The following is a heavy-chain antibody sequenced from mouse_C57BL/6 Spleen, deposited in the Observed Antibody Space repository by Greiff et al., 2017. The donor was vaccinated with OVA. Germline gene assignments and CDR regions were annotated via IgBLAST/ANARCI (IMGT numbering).Heavy chain of an antibody. CDR2: IYPGDGDT. V-gene: IGHV1-80*01. D-gene: IGHD2-3*01. Sequence: QVQLQQSGAELVKPRASVKISCKASGYAFSSYWMNWVKQRPGKGLEWIGQIYPGDGDTNYNGKFKGKATLTADKSSSTAYMQLSSLTSEDSAVYFCARGDGYPAWFAYWGQGTLVTVSA. CDR1: GYAFSSYW. CDR3: ARGDGYPAWFAY. J-gene: IGHJ3*01.